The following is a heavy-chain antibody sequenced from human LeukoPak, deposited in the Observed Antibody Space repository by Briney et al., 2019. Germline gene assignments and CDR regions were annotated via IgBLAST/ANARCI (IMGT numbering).Heavy chain of an antibody. CDR2: ISYDGSNK. CDR3: ARENDYVWGSYRYTAFDH. Sequence: GGSLRLSCAASGFTFSSYAMHWVRQAPGKGLEWVAVISYDGSNKYYADSVKGRFTISRDNSKNTLYLQMNSLRAEDTAVYYCARENDYVWGSYRYTAFDHWGQGTLVTVSS. CDR1: GFTFSSYA. V-gene: IGHV3-30*04. J-gene: IGHJ4*02. D-gene: IGHD3-16*02.